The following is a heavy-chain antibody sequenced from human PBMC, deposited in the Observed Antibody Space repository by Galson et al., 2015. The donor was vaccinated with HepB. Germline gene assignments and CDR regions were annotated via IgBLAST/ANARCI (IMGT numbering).Heavy chain of an antibody. D-gene: IGHD2-8*01. CDR3: AKDGQCWGHCTNGVCYFDY. CDR2: ISNDGTKK. J-gene: IGHJ4*02. CDR1: GFIFHNYG. V-gene: IGHV3-30*18. Sequence: SLRLSCAASGFIFHNYGMHWVRQAPGKGLEWVAVISNDGTKKYYGDSVMGRFTISRDNPKNTVYLQMNSLRPEDTAVYYCAKDGQCWGHCTNGVCYFDYWGQGTLVAVSP.